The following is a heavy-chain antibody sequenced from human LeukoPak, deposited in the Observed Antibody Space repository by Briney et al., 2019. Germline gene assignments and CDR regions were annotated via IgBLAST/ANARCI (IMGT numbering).Heavy chain of an antibody. CDR3: ARGNVHAFDI. D-gene: IGHD1-1*01. V-gene: IGHV3-74*01. CDR1: GFTFSNYW. CDR2: IHSDGSST. J-gene: IGHJ3*02. Sequence: PGGSLRLSCAASGFTFSNYWMHWVRQAPGKGLVWVSRIHSDGSSTTSADSVKGRFTISRDNAENTLYLQMNSLRAEDTAVYFCARGNVHAFDIWGQGTMVTVSS.